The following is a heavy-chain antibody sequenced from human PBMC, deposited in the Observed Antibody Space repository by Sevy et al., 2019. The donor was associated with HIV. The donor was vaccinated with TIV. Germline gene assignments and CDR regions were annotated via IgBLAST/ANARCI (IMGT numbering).Heavy chain of an antibody. J-gene: IGHJ4*02. CDR2: INHSGTT. D-gene: IGHD1-26*01. CDR3: ASDSGTYTYYSDY. V-gene: IGHV4-34*01. Sequence: SETLSLTCAVYSESFCRYYWNWIRQSPEKGLEWIGEINHSGTTNYNPSLKSRVTISVDPSRNQFSLKLNSVTAADTAVYYCASDSGTYTYYSDYWGQGTPVTVSS. CDR1: SESFCRYY.